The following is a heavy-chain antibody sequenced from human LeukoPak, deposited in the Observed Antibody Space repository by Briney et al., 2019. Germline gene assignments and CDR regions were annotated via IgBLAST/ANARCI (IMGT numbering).Heavy chain of an antibody. D-gene: IGHD3-3*01. J-gene: IGHJ4*02. CDR1: GFTFSSYG. CDR3: AKGEAAFHYDFSPD. Sequence: GRSPRLSCAASGFTFSSYGMHWVRQAPGKGLEWVAVIWYDGSNKYYADSVKGRFTISRDNSKNTLYLQMNSLRAEDTAVYYCAKGEAAFHYDFSPDWGQGTLVTVSS. CDR2: IWYDGSNK. V-gene: IGHV3-33*06.